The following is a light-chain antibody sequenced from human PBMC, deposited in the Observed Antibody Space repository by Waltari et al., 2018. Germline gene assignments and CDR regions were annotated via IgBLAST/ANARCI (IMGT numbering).Light chain of an antibody. CDR3: HQYVESPAT. CDR2: HAS. CDR1: QSVSTY. V-gene: IGKV3-20*01. J-gene: IGKJ1*01. Sequence: EIVLTQSPGTVSLSPGDRATFSCWASQSVSTYLAWSQQKPGQAPRLLISHASTRATGIPDRFSGSGSGTDFSLTLSRLEPEDFAMYYCHQYVESPATFGQGTKVEIK.